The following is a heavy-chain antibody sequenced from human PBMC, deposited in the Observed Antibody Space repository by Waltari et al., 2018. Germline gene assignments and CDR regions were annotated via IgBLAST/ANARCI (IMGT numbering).Heavy chain of an antibody. D-gene: IGHD6-6*01. J-gene: IGHJ3*02. CDR2: ISSSSSTI. V-gene: IGHV3-48*01. CDR3: ARVRIAARHAFDI. CDR1: GFTFSSYR. Sequence: EVQLVESGGGLVQPGGSLSLSCAASGFTFSSYRMNWVRQAPGKGLEWVSYISSSSSTIYYAASVKGRFTISRDNAKNSLYLQMNSLRAEDTAVYYCARVRIAARHAFDIWGQGTMVTVSS.